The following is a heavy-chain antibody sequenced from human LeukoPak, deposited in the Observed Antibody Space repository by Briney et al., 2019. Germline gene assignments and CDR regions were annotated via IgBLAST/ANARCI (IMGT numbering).Heavy chain of an antibody. CDR1: GFTFSSYW. V-gene: IGHV3-23*01. J-gene: IGHJ4*02. CDR2: ISGSGGST. D-gene: IGHD3-10*01. Sequence: GGSLRLSCAASGFTFSSYWMSWVRQAPGKGLEWVSAISGSGGSTYYADSVKGRFTISRDNSKNTLYLQMNSLRAEDTAVYYCAKDREVTSYYFDYWGQGTLVTVSS. CDR3: AKDREVTSYYFDY.